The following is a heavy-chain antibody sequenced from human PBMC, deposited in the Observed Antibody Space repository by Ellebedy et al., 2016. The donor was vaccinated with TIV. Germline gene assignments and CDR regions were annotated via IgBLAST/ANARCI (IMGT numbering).Heavy chain of an antibody. V-gene: IGHV1-46*01. CDR3: ARAPKNYDILTGYYQMEYFQH. D-gene: IGHD3-9*01. Sequence: ASVKVSCXASGYTFTSYYMHWVRQAPGQGLEWMGIINPSGGSTSYAQKFQGRVTMTRDTSTSTVYMELSSLRSEDTAVYYCARAPKNYDILTGYYQMEYFQHWGQGTLVTVSS. CDR2: INPSGGST. CDR1: GYTFTSYY. J-gene: IGHJ1*01.